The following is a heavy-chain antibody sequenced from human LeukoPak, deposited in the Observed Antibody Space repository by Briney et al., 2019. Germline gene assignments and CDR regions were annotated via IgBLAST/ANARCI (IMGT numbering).Heavy chain of an antibody. CDR3: ARGYYDSSGSLLY. D-gene: IGHD3-22*01. J-gene: IGHJ4*02. V-gene: IGHV3-64*01. CDR2: ISSNGGST. CDR1: GFTFSSYA. Sequence: GGSLRLSCAASGFTFSSYAMHGVRQAPRKGLQYVSGISSNGGSTYYANSVKGRFTISRDNSKNSLYLQMGSLRAEDMAVYYCARGYYDSSGSLLYWGQGTLVTVSS.